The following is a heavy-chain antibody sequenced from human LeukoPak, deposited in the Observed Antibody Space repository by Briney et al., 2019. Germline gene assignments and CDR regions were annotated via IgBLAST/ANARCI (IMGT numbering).Heavy chain of an antibody. V-gene: IGHV4-59*01. D-gene: IGHD5-18*01. Sequence: ETLSLTCTVSGGSISSYYWSWIRQPPGKGLEWIGYIYYSGSTNYNPSLKGRVTISVDTSKNQFSLKLTSVTAADTAVYYCARATEGGYTYGYFYYYYMDVWGKGTTVTISS. CDR1: GGSISSYY. J-gene: IGHJ6*03. CDR2: IYYSGST. CDR3: ARATEGGYTYGYFYYYYMDV.